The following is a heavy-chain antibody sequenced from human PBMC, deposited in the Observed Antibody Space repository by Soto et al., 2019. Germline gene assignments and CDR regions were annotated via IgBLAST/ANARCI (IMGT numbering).Heavy chain of an antibody. CDR2: IIPRFDTA. CDR3: ARTDYYDSSGLSTDWYFDR. J-gene: IGHJ2*01. D-gene: IGHD3-22*01. CDR1: GGTFSNYA. V-gene: IGHV1-69*12. Sequence: QVQLVQSGADVKKPGSSVKVSCKASGGTFSNYAINWVRQAPGQGLEWMGGIIPRFDTANYAQKFQGRVTITADESTSTVYMELSSLRSADTAVYYCARTDYYDSSGLSTDWYFDRWGRGTLVTVSS.